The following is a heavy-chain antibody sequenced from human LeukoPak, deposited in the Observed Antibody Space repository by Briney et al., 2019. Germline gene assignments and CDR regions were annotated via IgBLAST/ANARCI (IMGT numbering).Heavy chain of an antibody. V-gene: IGHV3-21*01. D-gene: IGHD1-1*01. CDR2: ISSSSSYI. CDR3: ARWKGDYFDY. CDR1: GFTFSSYS. Sequence: PGGSLRLSCAASGFTFSSYSMNWVRQAPGRGLEWVSSISSSSSYIYYADSVKGRFTISRDNAKNSLYLQMNSLRAEDTAVYYCARWKGDYFDYWGQGTLVTVSS. J-gene: IGHJ4*02.